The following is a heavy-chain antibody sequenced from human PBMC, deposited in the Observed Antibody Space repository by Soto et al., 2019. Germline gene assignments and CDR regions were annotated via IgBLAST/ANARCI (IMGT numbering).Heavy chain of an antibody. V-gene: IGHV1-18*01. J-gene: IGHJ5*02. CDR3: VRDEISSAGLDP. Sequence: ASVNVSCKTSGYTFILYGISWVRQAPGQGLEWMGWISTHNGNTYYAQDFQGRVTMTSDTPTSTAYMELRSLRSDDTAFYYCVRDEISSAGLDPWGQGTLVTVSS. CDR2: ISTHNGNT. CDR1: GYTFILYG.